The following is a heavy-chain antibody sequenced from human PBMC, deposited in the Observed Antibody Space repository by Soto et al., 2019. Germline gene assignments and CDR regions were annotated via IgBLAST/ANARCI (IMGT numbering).Heavy chain of an antibody. CDR3: ASLGVTMVDY. CDR2: MNPNSGIA. D-gene: IGHD3-3*01. Sequence: VQLVQSGPEVKKPGASVKVSCKASGYSFISHDINWVRQAPGQGLEWMGWMNPNSGIAGYAQKFEGRVIMTRNTSIGTAYMEVSGLRSEDTAMYYCASLGVTMVDYWGQGTLITVSS. CDR1: GYSFISHD. J-gene: IGHJ4*02. V-gene: IGHV1-8*01.